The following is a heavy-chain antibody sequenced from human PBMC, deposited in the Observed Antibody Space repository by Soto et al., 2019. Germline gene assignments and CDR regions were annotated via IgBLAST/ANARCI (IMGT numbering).Heavy chain of an antibody. Sequence: ASVKVSCKASGYTFTSYAMHWVRQAPGQRLEWMGWINAGNGNRKYSQKFQGRVTITRDTSARTAYMELSSLRSEDTAVYYCARDQMPGVGAFDIWGQGTMVTVSS. V-gene: IGHV1-3*01. D-gene: IGHD2-2*01. CDR3: ARDQMPGVGAFDI. CDR1: GYTFTSYA. J-gene: IGHJ3*02. CDR2: INAGNGNR.